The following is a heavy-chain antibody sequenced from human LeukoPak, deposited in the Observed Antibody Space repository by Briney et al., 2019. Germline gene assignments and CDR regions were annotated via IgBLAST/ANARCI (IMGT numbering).Heavy chain of an antibody. D-gene: IGHD5-18*01. V-gene: IGHV1-2*02. CDR2: INPNSGGT. Sequence: ASVKVSCKASGYTFIGYYIHWVRQAPGQGLEWMGWINPNSGGTNYAQKFQGRVTITADESTSTAYMELSSLRSEDTAVYYCAAYVDTAMVTPWWSDTTYNWFDPWGQGTLVTVSS. CDR3: AAYVDTAMVTPWWSDTTYNWFDP. J-gene: IGHJ5*02. CDR1: GYTFIGYY.